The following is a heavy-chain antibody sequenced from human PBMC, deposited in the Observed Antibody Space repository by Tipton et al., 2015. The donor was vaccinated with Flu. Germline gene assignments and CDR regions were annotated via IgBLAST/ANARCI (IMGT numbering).Heavy chain of an antibody. CDR3: ARDRPNYYYYGMDV. CDR2: IYYSGST. J-gene: IGHJ6*02. V-gene: IGHV4-59*01. Sequence: LRLSCTVSGGSISSYYWSWIRQPPGKGLEWIGYIYYSGSTNYNPSLKSRVTISVDTPKNQFSLKLSSVTAADTAVYYCARDRPNYYYYGMDVWGQGTTVTVSS. CDR1: GGSISSYY.